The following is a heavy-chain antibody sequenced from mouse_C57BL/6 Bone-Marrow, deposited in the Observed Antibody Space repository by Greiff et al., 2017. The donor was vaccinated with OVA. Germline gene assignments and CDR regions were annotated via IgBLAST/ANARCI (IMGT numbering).Heavy chain of an antibody. V-gene: IGHV1-82*01. J-gene: IGHJ2*01. Sequence: VNVVESGPELVKPGASVKISCKASGYAFSSSWMNWVKQRPGKGLEWIGRIYPGDGDTNYNGKFKGKATLTADKSSSTAYMQLSSLTSEDSAVYFCARGSKKGFDYWGQGTTLTVSS. D-gene: IGHD1-1*01. CDR1: GYAFSSSW. CDR3: ARGSKKGFDY. CDR2: IYPGDGDT.